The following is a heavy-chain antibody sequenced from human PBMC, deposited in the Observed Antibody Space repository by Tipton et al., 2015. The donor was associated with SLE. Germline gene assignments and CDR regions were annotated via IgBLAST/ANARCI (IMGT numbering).Heavy chain of an antibody. V-gene: IGHV4-59*11. J-gene: IGHJ4*02. CDR1: GGSISSHY. CDR2: IYYSGST. CDR3: ARRDRYYDFWSIPGYFDY. D-gene: IGHD3-3*01. Sequence: TLSLTCTVSGGSISSHYWSWIRQPPGKGLEWIGYIYYSGSTNYNPSPKSRVTISVDTSKNQFSLKLSSLTAADTAVYYCARRDRYYDFWSIPGYFDYWGQGTLVTVSS.